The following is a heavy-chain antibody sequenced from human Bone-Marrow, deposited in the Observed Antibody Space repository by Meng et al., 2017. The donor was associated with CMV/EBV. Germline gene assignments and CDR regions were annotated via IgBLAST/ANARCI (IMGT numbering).Heavy chain of an antibody. CDR1: GYTFTSYA. V-gene: IGHV1-3*02. Sequence: ASVKVSCKASGYTFTSYAMHWVRQAPGQRLEWMGWSNAGNGNTKYSQEFQGRVTITADKSTSTAYMELSSLRSEDTAVYYCARDLDRTFESAFDIWGQGTMVTVSS. CDR2: SNAGNGNT. J-gene: IGHJ3*02. D-gene: IGHD2/OR15-2a*01. CDR3: ARDLDRTFESAFDI.